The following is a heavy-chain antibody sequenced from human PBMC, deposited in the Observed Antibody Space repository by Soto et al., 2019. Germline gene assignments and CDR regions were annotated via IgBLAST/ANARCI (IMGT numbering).Heavy chain of an antibody. CDR1: GFSFSSYA. D-gene: IGHD3-16*01. CDR2: ITGSGGNT. V-gene: IGHV3-23*01. CDR3: AKDHSFSSKSDRYDY. Sequence: GGSLRLSCAASGFSFSSYAMSWVRQAPGKGLDWVSTITGSGGNTYYADSVKGRFTISRDNSKNTVYLQMNSLTAEDTALYYCAKDHSFSSKSDRYDYWGQGTQVTGSS. J-gene: IGHJ4*02.